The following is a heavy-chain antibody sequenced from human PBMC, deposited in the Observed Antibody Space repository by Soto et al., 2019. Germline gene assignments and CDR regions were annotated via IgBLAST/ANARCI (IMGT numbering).Heavy chain of an antibody. V-gene: IGHV1-46*01. CDR1: GYTFTSYY. CDR2: INPSGGST. CDR3: ARLWDGLVDAFDI. D-gene: IGHD1-26*01. J-gene: IGHJ3*02. Sequence: QVQLVQSGAEVKKPGASVKVSCKASGYTFTSYYMHWVRQAPGQGLEWMGIINPSGGSTSYAQKFRGRVTMTRDTATSTVYMELSSLRSEDTAVYYCARLWDGLVDAFDIWGQGTMVTVSS.